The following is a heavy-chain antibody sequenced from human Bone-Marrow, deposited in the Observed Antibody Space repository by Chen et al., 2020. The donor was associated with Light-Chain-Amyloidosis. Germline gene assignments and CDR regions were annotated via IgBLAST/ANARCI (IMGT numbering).Heavy chain of an antibody. V-gene: IGHV4-39*01. Sequence: QLQLQEAGPGLVKPSETLSLTCTISGGSITSSGYYWGWFRQPPGKGLEWVATGYYGGSTYYNPALKNRVLISVDTSRNQFSLKLASVTASDTAVYFCARNCTSEIRGGWFDPWGPGTLVTVSS. J-gene: IGHJ5*02. CDR2: GYYGGST. CDR3: ARNCTSEIRGGWFDP. D-gene: IGHD2-8*01. CDR1: GGSITSSGYY.